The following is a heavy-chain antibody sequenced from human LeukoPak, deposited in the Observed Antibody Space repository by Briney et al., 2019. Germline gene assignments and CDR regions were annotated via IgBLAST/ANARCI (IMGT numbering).Heavy chain of an antibody. D-gene: IGHD3-10*01. CDR2: IYYSGTT. CDR1: GVSISHYY. J-gene: IGHJ5*02. V-gene: IGHV4-59*12. CDR3: ARDSGTTGEVKFDP. Sequence: PSETLSLTCTVSGVSISHYYWNWIRQPPGKGLDGIGCIYYSGTTNYNPSLKSRVSMSVDTSKNQFSLKLSSVTAADTAVYYCARDSGTTGEVKFDPWGQGTLVTVSS.